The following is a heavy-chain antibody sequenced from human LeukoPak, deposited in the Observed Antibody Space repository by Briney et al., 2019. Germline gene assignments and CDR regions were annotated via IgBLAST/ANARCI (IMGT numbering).Heavy chain of an antibody. J-gene: IGHJ4*02. V-gene: IGHV4-34*01. CDR2: INHSGST. Sequence: SETLSLTCAVYGGSFSGYYWSWIRQPPGKGLEWIGEINHSGSTNYNPSLKSRVTISVDTSKNQFSLKLSSVTAADTAVYYCARALYYGSGSYHPFDYWGQGTLVTVSS. D-gene: IGHD3-10*01. CDR3: ARALYYGSGSYHPFDY. CDR1: GGSFSGYY.